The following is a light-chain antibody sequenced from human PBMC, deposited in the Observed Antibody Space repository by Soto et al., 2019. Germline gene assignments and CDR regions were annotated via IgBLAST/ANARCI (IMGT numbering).Light chain of an antibody. CDR3: SSYTSSSTLP. V-gene: IGLV2-14*01. CDR2: DVS. CDR1: SSDVGGYNY. Sequence: QSALTQPASVSGSPGQSITISCTGTSSDVGGYNYVSWYQQHPGKAPKLMIYDVSNRPSGVSNRFSGSKSGNTASLTISGLQAEDEADYYCSSYTSSSTLPFGTGTKLTDL. J-gene: IGLJ1*01.